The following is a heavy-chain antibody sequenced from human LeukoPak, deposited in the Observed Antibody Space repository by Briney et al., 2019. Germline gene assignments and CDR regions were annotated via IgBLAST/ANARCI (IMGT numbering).Heavy chain of an antibody. D-gene: IGHD3-10*01. CDR2: INPDGTMT. CDR3: ARLDSGGVDVEAKDKWFDP. Sequence: GGSLRLSCAASGFTFSKYWMYWVRQAPGKGLVWLSRINPDGTMTNYADSVQGRFTISRDNAKNTLYLQMNSLRAEDTAVYYCARLDSGGVDVEAKDKWFDPWSQGTLVTVSS. CDR1: GFTFSKYW. V-gene: IGHV3-74*01. J-gene: IGHJ5*02.